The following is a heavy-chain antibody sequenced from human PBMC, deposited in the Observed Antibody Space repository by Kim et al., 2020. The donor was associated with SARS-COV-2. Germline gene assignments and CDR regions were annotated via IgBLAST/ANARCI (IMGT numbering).Heavy chain of an antibody. Sequence: GGSLRLSCAASGFTFSSYSMNWVRQAPGKGLEWVSYISSSSSTIYYADSVKGRFTISRDNAKNSLYLQMNSLRDEDTAVYYCARVAIVVVPAGQRVPAEYFQHWGQGTLVTVSS. J-gene: IGHJ1*01. CDR1: GFTFSSYS. D-gene: IGHD2-2*01. V-gene: IGHV3-48*02. CDR2: ISSSSSTI. CDR3: ARVAIVVVPAGQRVPAEYFQH.